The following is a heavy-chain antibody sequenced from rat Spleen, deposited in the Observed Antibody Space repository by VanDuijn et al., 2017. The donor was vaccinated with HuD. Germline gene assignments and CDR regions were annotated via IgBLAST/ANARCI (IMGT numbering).Heavy chain of an antibody. CDR1: GFTLSDYY. J-gene: IGHJ2*01. V-gene: IGHV5-29*01. CDR2: INYDGSST. Sequence: EVQLVESGGGLVQPGRSLKLSCAASGFTLSDYYMAWVRPAPTKGLELVATINYDGSSTYYRDSVKGRFTISRDNAKSTLYLQMDSLKSEDTATYYCARSVFDYWGQGVMVTVSS. CDR3: ARSVFDY.